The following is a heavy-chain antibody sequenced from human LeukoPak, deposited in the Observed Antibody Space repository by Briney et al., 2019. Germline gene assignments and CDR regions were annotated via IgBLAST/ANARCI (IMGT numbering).Heavy chain of an antibody. CDR3: AIPYCSGGSCYPYYFDY. CDR2: IYPGDSDT. V-gene: IGHV5-51*01. CDR1: GYSFTSYW. Sequence: GESLKISCKGSGYSFTSYWIGWVRQMPGKGLEWMGIIYPGDSDTRHSPSFQGQVTISADKSISTAYLQWSSLKASDTAMYYCAIPYCSGGSCYPYYFDYWGQGTLVTVSS. D-gene: IGHD2-15*01. J-gene: IGHJ4*02.